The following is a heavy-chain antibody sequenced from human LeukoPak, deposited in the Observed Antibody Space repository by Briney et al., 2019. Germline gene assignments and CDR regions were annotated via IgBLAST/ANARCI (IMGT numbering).Heavy chain of an antibody. CDR1: GGTFSSYA. J-gene: IGHJ4*02. D-gene: IGHD3-22*01. CDR3: ARPPPTYYYDSSGYWD. CDR2: IIPIFGTA. V-gene: IGHV1-69*13. Sequence: SVKVSCKASGGTFSSYAISWVRQAPGQGLEWMGGIIPIFGTANYAQKFQGRVTITADESTSTAYMELSSLRSEETAVYYCARPPPTYYYDSSGYWDWGQGTLVTVSS.